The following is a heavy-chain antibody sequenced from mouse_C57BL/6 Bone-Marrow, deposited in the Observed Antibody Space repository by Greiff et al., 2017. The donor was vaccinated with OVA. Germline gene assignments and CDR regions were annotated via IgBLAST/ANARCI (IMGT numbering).Heavy chain of an antibody. CDR1: GYTFTSYW. V-gene: IGHV1-50*01. Sequence: QVQLQQPGAELVKPGASVKLSCKASGYTFTSYWMQWVKQRPGQGLEWIGEIDPSDSYTNYNQKFKGKATLTVDTSSSTAYMQLSSLTSEDSAVYYCARGPYYDYDGWFAYWGQGTLVTVSA. D-gene: IGHD2-4*01. J-gene: IGHJ3*01. CDR3: ARGPYYDYDGWFAY. CDR2: IDPSDSYT.